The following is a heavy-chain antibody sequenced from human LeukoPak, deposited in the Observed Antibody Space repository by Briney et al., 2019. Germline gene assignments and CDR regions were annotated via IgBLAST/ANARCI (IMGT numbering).Heavy chain of an antibody. CDR2: IYYSGST. V-gene: IGHV4-39*07. CDR3: ARDGAVDTAMAVDS. Sequence: ASETLSLTCTVSGGSISSSSYYWGWIRQPPGKGLEWIGSIYYSGSTYYNPSLKSRVTISVDTSKNQFSLKLSSVTAADTAVYYCARDGAVDTAMAVDSWGQGTLVTVSS. J-gene: IGHJ4*02. CDR1: GGSISSSSYY. D-gene: IGHD5-18*01.